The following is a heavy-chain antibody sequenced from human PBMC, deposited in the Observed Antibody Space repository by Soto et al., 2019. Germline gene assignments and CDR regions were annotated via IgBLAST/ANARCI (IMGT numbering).Heavy chain of an antibody. CDR1: GGSISSGGYS. V-gene: IGHV4-30-2*01. D-gene: IGHD1-26*01. Sequence: SETLSLTCAVSGGSISSGGYSWSWIRQPPGKGLEWIGEINHSGSTNYNPSLKSRVTISVDTSKNQFSLKLSSVTAADTAVYYCARLGVGALYYYYGMDVWGQGTTVTVSS. CDR2: INHSGST. J-gene: IGHJ6*02. CDR3: ARLGVGALYYYYGMDV.